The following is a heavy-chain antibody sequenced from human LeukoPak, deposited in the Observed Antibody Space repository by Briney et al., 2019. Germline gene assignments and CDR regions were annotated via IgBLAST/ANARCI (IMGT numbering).Heavy chain of an antibody. CDR1: GFTFSHYW. CDR3: AREDMWAFDS. CDR2: IKPDGSEK. J-gene: IGHJ3*02. Sequence: GGSLRLSCAASGFTFSHYWMSWVRQAPGKGLEWVANIKPDGSEKYYVDSVKGRFTISRDNAKNSLYLQMDSLRAEDMAVYYCAREDMWAFDSWGQGTMVTISS. D-gene: IGHD2-15*01. V-gene: IGHV3-7*01.